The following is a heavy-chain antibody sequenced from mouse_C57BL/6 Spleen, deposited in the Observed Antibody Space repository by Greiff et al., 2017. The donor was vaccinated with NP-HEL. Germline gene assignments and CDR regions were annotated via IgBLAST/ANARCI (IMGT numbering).Heavy chain of an antibody. D-gene: IGHD2-4*01. V-gene: IGHV1-82*01. Sequence: QVQLQQSGPELVKPGASVKISCKASGYAFSSSWMNWVKQRPGKGLEWIGRIYPGDGDTNYTWKFKGKATLTEDKSSSTAYMQLSSLTSEDSAVYFCARGRLRTMDYWGQGTSVTVSS. J-gene: IGHJ4*01. CDR1: GYAFSSSW. CDR2: IYPGDGDT. CDR3: ARGRLRTMDY.